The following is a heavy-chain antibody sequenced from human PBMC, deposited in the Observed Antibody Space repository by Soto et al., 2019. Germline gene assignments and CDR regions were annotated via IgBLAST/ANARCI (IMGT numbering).Heavy chain of an antibody. CDR2: IYYGGST. J-gene: IGHJ4*02. V-gene: IGHV4-61*01. Sequence: QVQLQESGPGLVKPSETLSLTCTVSGGSVSSGSYYWSWIRQPPGKGLEWIGYIYYGGSTNYNPYLNSRVTISVDTSKNQCHLKLSSVTAADQAVNYCARVHSPTLWFGSYSSGWYADYWGQGTLVTVSS. CDR1: GGSVSSGSYY. D-gene: IGHD6-19*01. CDR3: ARVHSPTLWFGSYSSGWYADY.